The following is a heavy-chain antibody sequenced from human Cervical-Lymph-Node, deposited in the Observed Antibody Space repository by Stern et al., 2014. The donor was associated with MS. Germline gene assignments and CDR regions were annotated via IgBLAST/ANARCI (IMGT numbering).Heavy chain of an antibody. CDR3: ARDQRGGYSGKGDWYFDL. V-gene: IGHV1-18*01. J-gene: IGHJ2*01. Sequence: QLVQSGAELTKPGASVKVSCKASDYTFSNYGISWVRQAPGQGLEWMGWISGYNGNPSYAQSFQGRVTMTRDRSTSTAYMELTNLRSDDTALYYCARDQRGGYSGKGDWYFDLWGRGTLVTVSS. D-gene: IGHD5-12*01. CDR1: DYTFSNYG. CDR2: ISGYNGNP.